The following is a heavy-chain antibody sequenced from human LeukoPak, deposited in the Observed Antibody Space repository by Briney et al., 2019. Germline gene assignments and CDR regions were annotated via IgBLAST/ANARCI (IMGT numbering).Heavy chain of an antibody. CDR1: GFTFSNYE. V-gene: IGHV3-48*03. Sequence: GGSLRLSCAASGFTFSNYEMHWVRRAPGKGLEWVSYISSGGSTVYYADSVKGRFTVSRDNAKNSLYLQMDSLRAEDTAVYYCAKVGIRISLIVVVFTTADDWYFDLWGRGTLVTVSS. CDR2: ISSGGSTV. CDR3: AKVGIRISLIVVVFTTADDWYFDL. J-gene: IGHJ2*01. D-gene: IGHD3-22*01.